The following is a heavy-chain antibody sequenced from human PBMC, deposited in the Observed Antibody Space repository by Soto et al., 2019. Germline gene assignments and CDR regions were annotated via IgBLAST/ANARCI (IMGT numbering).Heavy chain of an antibody. Sequence: SVSNAWMNWVRQAPGKGLEWVGRIKSKTDGGTTDYAAPVKGRFTISRDDSKNTLYLQMNSLKTEDTAVYYCTTDPCGSGSYFFDYWGQGTLVTVSS. CDR2: IKSKTDGGTT. V-gene: IGHV3-15*07. D-gene: IGHD3-10*01. J-gene: IGHJ4*02. CDR1: SVSNAW. CDR3: TTDPCGSGSYFFDY.